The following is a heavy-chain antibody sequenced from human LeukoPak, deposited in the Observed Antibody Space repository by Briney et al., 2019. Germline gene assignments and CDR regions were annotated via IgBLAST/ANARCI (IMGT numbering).Heavy chain of an antibody. Sequence: KASETLSLTCAVSGGSISNSNWWSWVRQPPGKGLEWIGEIYHTGSTNYNPSLKSRVTISVDKSKNQFSLKLSSVTAVDTAVYYCASEKVSGYGMDVWGQGTTVTVSS. D-gene: IGHD1-14*01. CDR1: GGSISNSNW. CDR3: ASEKVSGYGMDV. CDR2: IYHTGST. J-gene: IGHJ6*02. V-gene: IGHV4-4*02.